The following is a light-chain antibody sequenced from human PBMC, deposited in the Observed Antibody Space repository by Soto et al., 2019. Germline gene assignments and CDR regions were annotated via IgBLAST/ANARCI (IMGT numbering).Light chain of an antibody. J-gene: IGLJ2*01. CDR1: SSDIGQYKY. CDR2: EVS. CDR3: SSYTTFFTVL. V-gene: IGLV2-14*01. Sequence: QSALTQPASVSGSPGQSITISCTGTSSDIGQYKYVSWYQQHPGKAPKLVIYEVSYRPSGVSGRFSGSKSGNTASLTISGLQAEDEADYFCSSYTTFFTVLFGGGTKVTVL.